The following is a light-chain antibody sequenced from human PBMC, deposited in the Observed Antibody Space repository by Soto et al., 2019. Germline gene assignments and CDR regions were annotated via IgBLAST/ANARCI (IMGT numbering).Light chain of an antibody. V-gene: IGKV1D-12*01. J-gene: IGKJ4*01. CDR3: QQANSFPLT. CDR1: QDVSTW. CDR2: AAP. Sequence: DVQVTQSPSSVSASVGDRVTITCRASQDVSTWLAWYQQKPGKAPKLLIYAAPSLQSGVPSRFSGSGSGTDFTLTISSLQPEDFATYFCQQANSFPLTFGGGTKVEIK.